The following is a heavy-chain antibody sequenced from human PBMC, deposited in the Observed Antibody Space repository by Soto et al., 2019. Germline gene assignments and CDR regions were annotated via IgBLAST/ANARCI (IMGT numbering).Heavy chain of an antibody. CDR1: GFTFSSYS. J-gene: IGHJ3*02. D-gene: IGHD6-19*01. CDR3: ARDAPDYSSGWFDRGAFDI. Sequence: GGSLRLSCAASGFTFSSYSMNWVRQAPGKGLEWVSSISSSSSYIYYADSVKGRFTISRDNAKNSLYLQMNSLRAEDTAVYYCARDAPDYSSGWFDRGAFDIWGQGTMVTVSS. V-gene: IGHV3-21*01. CDR2: ISSSSSYI.